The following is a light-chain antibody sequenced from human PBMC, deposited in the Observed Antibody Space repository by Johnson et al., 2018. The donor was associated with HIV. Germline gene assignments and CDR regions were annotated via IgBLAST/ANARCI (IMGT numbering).Light chain of an antibody. V-gene: IGLV1-44*01. Sequence: QPVLTQPPSASGTPGQRVTISCSGSSSNIGSNTVNWYQKLPGTAPKLLIYRNNQRPSGVPDRFSGSTSGTSASLAIRGLQAADEADYYCAAWDDSLNGFYVFGTGTKVTVL. CDR3: AAWDDSLNGFYV. CDR2: RNN. J-gene: IGLJ1*01. CDR1: SSNIGSNT.